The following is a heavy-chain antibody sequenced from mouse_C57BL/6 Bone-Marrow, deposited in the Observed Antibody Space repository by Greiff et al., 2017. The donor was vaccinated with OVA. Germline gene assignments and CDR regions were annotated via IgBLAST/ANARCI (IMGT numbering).Heavy chain of an antibody. J-gene: IGHJ2*01. CDR3: ARVGSNYYFDY. D-gene: IGHD2-5*01. V-gene: IGHV5-16*01. CDR1: GFTFSDYY. CDR2: INYDGSST. Sequence: EVKLMESEGGLVQPGSSMKLSCTASGFTFSDYYMAWVRQVPEKGLEWVANINYDGSSTYYLDSLKSRFIISRDNAKNILYLQMSSLKSEDTATYYCARVGSNYYFDYWGQGTTLTVSS.